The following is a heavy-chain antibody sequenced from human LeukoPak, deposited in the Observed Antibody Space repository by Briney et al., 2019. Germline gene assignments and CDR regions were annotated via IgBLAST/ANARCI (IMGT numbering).Heavy chain of an antibody. CDR1: GYTSTGYY. CDR3: AREGQPYYDFWSGYLNPPDYYGMDV. J-gene: IGHJ6*02. D-gene: IGHD3-3*01. V-gene: IGHV1-2*02. Sequence: ASVKVSCKASGYTSTGYYMHWVRQAPGQGLEWMGWINPNSGGTNYAQKFQGRVTMTRDTSISTAYMELSRLRSDDTAVYYCAREGQPYYDFWSGYLNPPDYYGMDVWGQGTTVTVSS. CDR2: INPNSGGT.